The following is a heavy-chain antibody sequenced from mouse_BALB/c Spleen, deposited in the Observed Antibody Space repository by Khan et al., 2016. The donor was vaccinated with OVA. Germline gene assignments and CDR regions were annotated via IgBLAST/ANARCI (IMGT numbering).Heavy chain of an antibody. V-gene: IGHV1-52*01. J-gene: IGHJ3*01. Sequence: QVQLQQPGAELVRPGASVKLSCEASGYTFTSYWMNWVKQSPEQGLAWIGRIDPYDSETHYNQNFKDKAILTVDKSSSTAYMQRSSLTSEDSAVYYWARNPFAYWGQGTLVTVSA. CDR1: GYTFTSYW. CDR3: ARNPFAY. CDR2: IDPYDSET.